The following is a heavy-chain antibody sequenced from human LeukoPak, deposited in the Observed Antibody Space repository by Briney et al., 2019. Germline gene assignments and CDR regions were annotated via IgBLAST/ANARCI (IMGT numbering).Heavy chain of an antibody. CDR2: IKQDGSEE. Sequence: GGSLRLSCLASGFTFRNYWMSWVRQTPGKGLEWVGNIKQDGSEENYADSVKGRFSISRDNAKNSVYLQMNSLRGEDTAVYYCARDWNDKDYDTWLWGQGTQVTVSS. V-gene: IGHV3-7*01. J-gene: IGHJ4*02. CDR3: ARDWNDKDYDTWL. CDR1: GFTFRNYW. D-gene: IGHD3-9*01.